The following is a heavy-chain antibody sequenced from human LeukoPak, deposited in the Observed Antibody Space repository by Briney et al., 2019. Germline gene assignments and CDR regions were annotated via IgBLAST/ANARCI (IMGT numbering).Heavy chain of an antibody. J-gene: IGHJ3*02. D-gene: IGHD3-22*01. CDR1: GYTFTSYA. V-gene: IGHV7-4-1*02. CDR2: INTNTGNP. Sequence: ASVKVSCKASGYTFTSYAMNWVRQAPGQGLEWMGWINTNTGNPTYAQGFTGRFVFSLDTSVSTAYLQISSLKAEDTAVYYCARDWATMIVVVDNQQAFDIWGQGTMVTVSS. CDR3: ARDWATMIVVVDNQQAFDI.